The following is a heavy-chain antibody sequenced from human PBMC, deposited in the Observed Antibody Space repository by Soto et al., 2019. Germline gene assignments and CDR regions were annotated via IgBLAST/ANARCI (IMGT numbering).Heavy chain of an antibody. CDR2: IRSKANSYAT. CDR1: GFTFSGSA. CDR3: TSFDYGDSEWYFDY. J-gene: IGHJ4*02. V-gene: IGHV3-73*01. D-gene: IGHD4-17*01. Sequence: EVQLVESGGGLVQPGGSLKLSCAASGFTFSGSAMHWVRQASGKGLEWVGRIRSKANSYATAYAASVKGRFTISRDDSKNTAYLQMNSLKTEDTAVYYCTSFDYGDSEWYFDYWGQGTLVTVSS.